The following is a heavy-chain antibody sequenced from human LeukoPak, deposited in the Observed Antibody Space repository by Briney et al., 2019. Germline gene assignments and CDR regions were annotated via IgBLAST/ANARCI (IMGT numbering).Heavy chain of an antibody. CDR3: AKGAGTMPD. CDR2: IKQDGSEK. J-gene: IGHJ4*02. CDR1: GFTFSSYW. V-gene: IGHV3-7*01. Sequence: PGGSLRLSCAASGFTFSSYWMSWVRQAPGKGLEWVANIKQDGSEKYYVDSVKGRFTISRDNAKNSLYLQMNSLRGEDTAIYYCAKGAGTMPDWGQGTLVIVSS. D-gene: IGHD2-2*01.